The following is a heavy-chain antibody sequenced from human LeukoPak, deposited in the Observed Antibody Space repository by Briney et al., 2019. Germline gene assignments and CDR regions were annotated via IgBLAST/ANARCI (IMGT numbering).Heavy chain of an antibody. D-gene: IGHD5-18*01. CDR1: GFTDSTNC. CDR3: ARVDTVMAYYFDL. CDR2: IYSGGNT. J-gene: IGHJ4*02. Sequence: AGVSLRLSCAASGFTDSTNCMTWVRQAPAKGLEWVLTIYSGGNTYYADSVMGRFTISRHNSRNTLYLQMNSLRAEDTAVYYCARVDTVMAYYFDLWGQGTLVTVSS. V-gene: IGHV3-53*04.